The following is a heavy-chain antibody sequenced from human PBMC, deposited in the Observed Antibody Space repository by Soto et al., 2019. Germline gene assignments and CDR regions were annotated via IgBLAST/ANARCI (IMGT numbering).Heavy chain of an antibody. Sequence: PSETLSLTCTVSGGSISSGGYYWSWIRQHPGKGLEWIGYIYYSGSTYYNPSLKSRVTISVDTSKNQFSLKLSSVTAADTAVYYCARAYYDILTGYSGANWFEPWGQGTLVTVSS. CDR1: GGSISSGGYY. CDR2: IYYSGST. J-gene: IGHJ5*02. V-gene: IGHV4-31*03. CDR3: ARAYYDILTGYSGANWFEP. D-gene: IGHD3-9*01.